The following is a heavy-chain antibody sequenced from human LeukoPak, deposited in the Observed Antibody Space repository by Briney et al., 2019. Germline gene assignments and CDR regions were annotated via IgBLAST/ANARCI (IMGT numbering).Heavy chain of an antibody. Sequence: PSETLSLTCTVSGGPISSYYWSWLRQPPGKGLEWIGYIYYSGSTNYNPSLKSRVTISVDTSKNQFSLKLSSVTAADTAVYYCARFLRITMIVGGAFDIWGQGTMVTVSS. CDR2: IYYSGST. D-gene: IGHD3-22*01. V-gene: IGHV4-59*08. J-gene: IGHJ3*02. CDR3: ARFLRITMIVGGAFDI. CDR1: GGPISSYY.